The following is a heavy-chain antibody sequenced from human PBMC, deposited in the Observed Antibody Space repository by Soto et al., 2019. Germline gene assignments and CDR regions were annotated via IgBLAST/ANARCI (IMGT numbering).Heavy chain of an antibody. J-gene: IGHJ4*02. CDR3: ARMIFGRTGEYYFDH. V-gene: IGHV2-70*17. Sequence: SGPTLVNPTQTLTLTCTFSGFSLSTSRMSVAWIRQPPGKALEWLARIDWDDAKFFNTSLKTRLTVSKDTSKNQVVLALTNMDPVDSGTYYCARMIFGRTGEYYFDHWGQGILVTVSS. CDR1: GFSLSTSRMS. CDR2: IDWDDAK. D-gene: IGHD3-3*01.